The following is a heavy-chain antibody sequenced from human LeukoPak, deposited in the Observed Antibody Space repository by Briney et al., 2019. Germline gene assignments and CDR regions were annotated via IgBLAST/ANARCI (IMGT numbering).Heavy chain of an antibody. CDR3: ARDYYDSSGYYRGAFDI. CDR1: GYTFTCYG. CDR2: ISTYNGNT. J-gene: IGHJ3*02. Sequence: ASVKVSCKASGYTFTCYGISWVRQAPGQGLEWIGWISTYNGNTNYAQKLQGRVTMTTDTSTSTAYMELRSLRSDDTAVYYCARDYYDSSGYYRGAFDIWGQGTMVTVSS. D-gene: IGHD3-22*01. V-gene: IGHV1-18*01.